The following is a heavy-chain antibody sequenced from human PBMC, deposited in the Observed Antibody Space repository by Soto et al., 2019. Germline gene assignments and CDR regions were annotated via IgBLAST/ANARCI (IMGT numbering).Heavy chain of an antibody. V-gene: IGHV4-38-2*01. Sequence: SETLSLSSAVSGYSISSGYYWGWLRQPPGKGLEWIGSIYHSGSTYYNPSLKSRVTISVDTSKNQFSLKLCSVTAADTAVYYCARSTPHYDFWSGYSEYNWFDPWGQGTLVTVSS. CDR1: GYSISSGYY. J-gene: IGHJ5*02. CDR2: IYHSGST. D-gene: IGHD3-3*01. CDR3: ARSTPHYDFWSGYSEYNWFDP.